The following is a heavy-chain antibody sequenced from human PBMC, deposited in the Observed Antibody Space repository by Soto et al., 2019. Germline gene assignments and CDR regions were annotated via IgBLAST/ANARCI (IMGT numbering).Heavy chain of an antibody. D-gene: IGHD3-3*01. Sequence: EVQLVESGGGLAQPEGSLRLSCAASGFTFSSYWMSWVRQAPGKGLEWVASIKQDGSEKYYVDSVKGRFTISRDNAKNSLYLQMNSLRAEDTAVYYCARDGRTIFGVASPSPWGQGTLVIVSS. CDR3: ARDGRTIFGVASPSP. CDR2: IKQDGSEK. CDR1: GFTFSSYW. J-gene: IGHJ5*02. V-gene: IGHV3-7*01.